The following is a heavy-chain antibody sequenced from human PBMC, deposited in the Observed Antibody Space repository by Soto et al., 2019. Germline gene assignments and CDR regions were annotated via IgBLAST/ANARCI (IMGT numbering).Heavy chain of an antibody. V-gene: IGHV1-2*02. CDR2: INPNSRGT. CDR1: GYTSTDYF. Sequence: ASVKVSCKASGYTSTDYFIHWVRQAPGQGFEWMGWINPNSRGTNYAQKFQGRVTMTRDTSNSTAYMELRGLRSDDTAVYYCARVTLKAGNWFDPWGQGTLVTVSS. CDR3: ARVTLKAGNWFDP. J-gene: IGHJ5*02.